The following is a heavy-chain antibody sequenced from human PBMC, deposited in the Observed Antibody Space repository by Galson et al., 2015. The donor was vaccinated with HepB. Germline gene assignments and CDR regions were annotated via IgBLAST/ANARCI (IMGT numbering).Heavy chain of an antibody. CDR3: ARVNYDYVWGSYLSRGSFDY. V-gene: IGHV4-59*01. Sequence: ATLSLPCAVSGGSISSYYWRWLRPPPGQGLEWIGYIYYSGSTNYNPSLKSRVTISVDTSKNQFSLKLSSVTAADTAVYYCARVNYDYVWGSYLSRGSFDYWGQGTLVTVSS. CDR2: IYYSGST. D-gene: IGHD3-16*02. CDR1: GGSISSYY. J-gene: IGHJ4*02.